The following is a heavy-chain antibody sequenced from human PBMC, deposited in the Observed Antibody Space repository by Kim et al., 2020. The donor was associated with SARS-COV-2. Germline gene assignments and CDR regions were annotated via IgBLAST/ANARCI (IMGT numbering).Heavy chain of an antibody. CDR3: ARDWSAMAHFEH. D-gene: IGHD5-18*01. J-gene: IGHJ4*02. Sequence: GGSLRLSCAASGFTFSSYSMNWLRQAPGKGLEWLSYISSSSTIILYADSAKGRFTISRDNVKRSRVLQMKSLRAEDTAIYYCARDWSAMAHFEHWGRGTLVTVSS. CDR1: GFTFSSYS. V-gene: IGHV3-48*01. CDR2: ISSSSTII.